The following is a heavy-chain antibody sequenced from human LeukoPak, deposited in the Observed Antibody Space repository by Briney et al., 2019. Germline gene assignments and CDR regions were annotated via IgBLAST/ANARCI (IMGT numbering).Heavy chain of an antibody. Sequence: SETLSLTCAVYGGSFSGYYWSWIRQPPGKGLEWIGEINHSGSTNYNPSLKSRVTISVDTSRNQFSLKLSSVTAADTAVYYCARLARFGTSGAAAPGVYYFDYWGRGTLVTVSS. CDR3: ARLARFGTSGAAAPGVYYFDY. CDR1: GGSFSGYY. V-gene: IGHV4-34*01. J-gene: IGHJ4*02. D-gene: IGHD6-13*01. CDR2: INHSGST.